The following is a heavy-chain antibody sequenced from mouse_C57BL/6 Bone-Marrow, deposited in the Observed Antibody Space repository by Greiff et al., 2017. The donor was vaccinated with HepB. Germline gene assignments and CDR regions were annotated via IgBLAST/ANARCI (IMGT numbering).Heavy chain of an antibody. CDR3: ARGSFFMDY. D-gene: IGHD1-1*01. CDR2: IRNKANGYTT. J-gene: IGHJ4*01. Sequence: EVKLQESGGGLVQPGGSLSLSCAASGFTFTDYYMSWVRQPPGKALEWLGFIRNKANGYTTEYSASVKGRFTISRDNSQSILYLQMNALRAEDSATYYCARGSFFMDYWGQGTSVTVSS. V-gene: IGHV7-3*01. CDR1: GFTFTDYY.